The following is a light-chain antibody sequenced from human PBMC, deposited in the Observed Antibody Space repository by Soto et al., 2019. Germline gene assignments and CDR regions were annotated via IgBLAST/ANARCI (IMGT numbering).Light chain of an antibody. CDR1: QSVSSSY. CDR2: GAS. CDR3: QQYGSSPLWT. V-gene: IGKV3-20*01. Sequence: EIVLTQSPGTLSLSPGERATLSCRASQSVSSSYLAWYLQKPGQAPRLLIYGASSRATGIPDRFSGSGSGTDFTLTISRLEPEDFAVYYCQQYGSSPLWTFGQGTKVDI. J-gene: IGKJ1*01.